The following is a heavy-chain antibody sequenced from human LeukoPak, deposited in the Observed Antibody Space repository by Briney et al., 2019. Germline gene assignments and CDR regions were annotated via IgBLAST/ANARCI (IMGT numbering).Heavy chain of an antibody. CDR3: ARVGGMTTINNAAFDI. CDR1: GGSTNSDY. D-gene: IGHD5-24*01. Sequence: SETLSLTCSVSGGSTNSDYWNWIRQPPGKGLEWIGYIYHSGSTNYNPSLKSRVTISIDKSKKQFSLKLISVTAADTAIYYCARVGGMTTINNAAFDIWGQGTMVTVSS. V-gene: IGHV4-59*01. J-gene: IGHJ3*02. CDR2: IYHSGST.